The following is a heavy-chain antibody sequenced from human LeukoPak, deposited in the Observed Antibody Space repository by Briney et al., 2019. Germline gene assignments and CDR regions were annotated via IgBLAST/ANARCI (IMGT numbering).Heavy chain of an antibody. J-gene: IGHJ3*02. CDR1: GYTFTGHY. D-gene: IGHD3-10*02. Sequence: ASVKVSCKASGYTFTGHYIHWVRQAPGQGLEWMGWINPKNAATNYAQKFQGRVTMTSDTSISTAYMGLSRLKSDDTAVYYCAKVRPGQCCSFDIWGQGTMVTVSS. CDR2: INPKNAAT. V-gene: IGHV1-2*02. CDR3: AKVRPGQCCSFDI.